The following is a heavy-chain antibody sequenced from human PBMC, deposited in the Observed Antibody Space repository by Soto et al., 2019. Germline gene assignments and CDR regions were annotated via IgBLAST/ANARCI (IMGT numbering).Heavy chain of an antibody. Sequence: ASVKVSCKASGYTFTSYGISWVRQAPGQGLEWMGWISAYNGNTNYAQKLQGRVTMTTDTSTSTAYMELRSLRSDDTAVYYCASNGLGYSYGSNDAFDIWGQGTMVTV. CDR2: ISAYNGNT. V-gene: IGHV1-18*01. CDR1: GYTFTSYG. D-gene: IGHD5-18*01. CDR3: ASNGLGYSYGSNDAFDI. J-gene: IGHJ3*02.